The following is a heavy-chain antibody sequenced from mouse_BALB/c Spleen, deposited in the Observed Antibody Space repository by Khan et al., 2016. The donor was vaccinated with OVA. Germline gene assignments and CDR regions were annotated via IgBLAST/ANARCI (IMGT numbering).Heavy chain of an antibody. J-gene: IGHJ1*01. V-gene: IGHV2-6-4*01. CDR3: ARNHYGGGYWYFDV. Sequence: QVQLKESGPGLVAPSQSLSITCTVSGFSLSRYSVHWVRQPPGKGLEWLGMIWGDGSTDYNSALKSRMSIRKDNSKSKVFLKMNSLQTDDTAMYYCARNHYGGGYWYFDVWGAGTTVTVSS. D-gene: IGHD1-1*01. CDR1: GFSLSRYS. CDR2: IWGDGST.